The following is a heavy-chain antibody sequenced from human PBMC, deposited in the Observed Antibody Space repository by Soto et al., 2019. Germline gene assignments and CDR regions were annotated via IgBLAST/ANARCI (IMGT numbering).Heavy chain of an antibody. CDR3: ARIERYSTYEYFDF. V-gene: IGHV2-26*01. CDR1: GFSLSHIRVG. J-gene: IGHJ4*02. Sequence: PTLVNPTETLTLTCTVSGFSLSHIRVGVGWIRQPPGKALEWLAHAFSNDAKSYSPSLKGRLTISRDTFRSQVVLTMTNVDPVDTATYFCARIERYSTYEYFDFWGQGTLVTVSS. D-gene: IGHD5-12*01. CDR2: AFSNDAK.